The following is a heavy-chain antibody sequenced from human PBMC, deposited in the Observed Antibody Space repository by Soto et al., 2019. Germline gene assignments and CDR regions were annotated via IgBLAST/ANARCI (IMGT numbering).Heavy chain of an antibody. CDR1: GGNFNTYP. CDR3: VRAWGGVIEPVGRDYNDMGV. Sequence: QGQLVQSGAEVKKPGSSVKVSCEASGGNFNTYPISWVLQAPGQGLEWMGGIVPIFGSANYAQKFRGRVTITADKSTSTSYMEFSSLRSEDTAVYYCVRAWGGVIEPVGRDYNDMGVWGQGTTVTVSS. V-gene: IGHV1-69*06. D-gene: IGHD3-10*01. CDR2: IVPIFGSA. J-gene: IGHJ6*02.